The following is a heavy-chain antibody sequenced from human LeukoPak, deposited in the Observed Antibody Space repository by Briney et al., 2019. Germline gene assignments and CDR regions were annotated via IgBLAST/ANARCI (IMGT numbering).Heavy chain of an antibody. CDR2: IYTSGST. CDR1: GGSISSYY. D-gene: IGHD3-22*01. Sequence: TSETLSLTCTVSGGSISSYYWSWIRQPAGKGLEWIGRIYTSGSTNYNPSLKSRVTMSVDTSKNQFSLKLSSVTAAGTAVYYCARQDSSGYDDAFDIWGQGTMVTVSS. J-gene: IGHJ3*02. CDR3: ARQDSSGYDDAFDI. V-gene: IGHV4-4*07.